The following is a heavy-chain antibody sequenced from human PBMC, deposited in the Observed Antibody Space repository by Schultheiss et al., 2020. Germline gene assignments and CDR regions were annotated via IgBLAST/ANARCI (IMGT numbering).Heavy chain of an antibody. J-gene: IGHJ4*02. Sequence: GGSLRLSCAASGFTFNTYGMHWVRQAPGKGLECIATASHDGDNTYYADSVKGRFTISRDNAKNSLYLQMNSLRAEDTALYYCARGVPAAAVAFDYWGQGTLVTVSS. CDR3: ARGVPAAAVAFDY. D-gene: IGHD2-2*01. V-gene: IGHV3-30*03. CDR2: ASHDGDNT. CDR1: GFTFNTYG.